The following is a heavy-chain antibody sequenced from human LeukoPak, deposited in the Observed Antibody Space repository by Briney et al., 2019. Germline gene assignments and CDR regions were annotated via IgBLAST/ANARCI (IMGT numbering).Heavy chain of an antibody. V-gene: IGHV3-9*01. CDR3: AKEGNYYGSGSYQFDY. D-gene: IGHD3-10*01. CDR2: ISWNSGSI. Sequence: GGSLRLSCAASGFTLDDYAMHWVRQAPGKGLEWVSGISWNSGSIGYADSVKGRFTISRDNSKNTLYLQMNSLRAEDTAVYYCAKEGNYYGSGSYQFDYWGQGTLVTVSS. CDR1: GFTLDDYA. J-gene: IGHJ4*02.